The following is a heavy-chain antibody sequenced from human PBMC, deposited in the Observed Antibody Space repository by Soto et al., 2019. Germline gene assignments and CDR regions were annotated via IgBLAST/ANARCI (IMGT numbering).Heavy chain of an antibody. CDR3: ARLTVDTAMYFDY. J-gene: IGHJ4*02. V-gene: IGHV4-59*08. CDR1: GGSISSYY. D-gene: IGHD5-18*01. CDR2: IYYSGST. Sequence: QVQLQESGPGLVKPSETLSLTCTVSGGSISSYYWSWIRQPPGKGLEWIGYIYYSGSTNYNPSLKSRVTISVDTSKNQFSLKLSSVTAADTAVYYCARLTVDTAMYFDYWGQGTLVTVSS.